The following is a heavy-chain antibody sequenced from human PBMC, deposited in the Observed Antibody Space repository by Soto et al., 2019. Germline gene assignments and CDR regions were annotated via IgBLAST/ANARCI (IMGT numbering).Heavy chain of an antibody. CDR2: ISSSSTYI. CDR3: ASQTSGYYYYGMDV. J-gene: IGHJ6*02. V-gene: IGHV3-21*01. Sequence: EVQLVESGGGLVKPGGSLRLSCAASGFTSSSYSMDWVRQAPGKGLEWVPSISSSSTYIHYADSVKGRFTISRDNAKNSLYLQMNRLRAVDTAVYYCASQTSGYYYYGMDVWGQGTTVTVSS. CDR1: GFTSSSYS.